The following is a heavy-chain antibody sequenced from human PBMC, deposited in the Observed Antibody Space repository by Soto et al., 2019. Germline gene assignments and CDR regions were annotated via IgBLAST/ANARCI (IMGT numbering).Heavy chain of an antibody. D-gene: IGHD2-8*01. V-gene: IGHV3-74*01. Sequence: GGSLRLSCAASGLIFSNYKMHWVRQAPGKGLVWVSRINTDGSITDYADSVKGRFTVSRDNAKNTMYLQMNSLTADDTAVYYCARDTNGLHYWGQGSLVTVSS. CDR1: GLIFSNYK. CDR3: ARDTNGLHY. CDR2: INTDGSIT. J-gene: IGHJ4*02.